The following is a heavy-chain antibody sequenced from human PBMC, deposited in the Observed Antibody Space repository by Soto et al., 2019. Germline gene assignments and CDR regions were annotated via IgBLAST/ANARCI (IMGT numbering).Heavy chain of an antibody. V-gene: IGHV1-69*06. CDR2: IIPSLGTA. J-gene: IGHJ6*02. CDR1: GGTFSSYA. D-gene: IGHD2-15*01. CDR3: ARDSGDCSGGSCYYYGMDV. Sequence: QVQLVQSGAEVKKPGSSVKVSCKASGGTFSSYAISWVRQAPGQGLEWMGGIIPSLGTANYAQKFQGRVTITADKSTSTAYMELSSLRSEDTAVYYCARDSGDCSGGSCYYYGMDVWGQGTTVTVSS.